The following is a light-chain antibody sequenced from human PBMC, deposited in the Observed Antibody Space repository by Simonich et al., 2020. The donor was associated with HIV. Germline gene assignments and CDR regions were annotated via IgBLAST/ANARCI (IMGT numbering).Light chain of an antibody. J-gene: IGKJ3*01. V-gene: IGKV1D-8*01. CDR2: GAS. CDR1: QELSSY. Sequence: VIWMTQSPSLLSASTGDRVTISCRLRQELSSYLAWYQEKPGKAPELLIYGASTLQRGVPSRFSGSGSGTNFTLTISCLQSEDFATYYCQQYYNFPSFGPGTKVDVK. CDR3: QQYYNFPS.